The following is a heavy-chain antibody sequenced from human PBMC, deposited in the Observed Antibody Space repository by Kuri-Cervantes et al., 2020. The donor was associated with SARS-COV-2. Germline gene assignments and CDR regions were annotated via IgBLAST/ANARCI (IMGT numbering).Heavy chain of an antibody. Sequence: SETLSLTCTVSGGPISSYYWSWIRQPPGKGLEWIGEINHSGSTNYNPSLKSRVTISVDTSKNQFSLKLSAVTAADTAVYYCARGRGALGYCSSASCYRGWYFDYWGQGTLVTVSS. CDR3: ARGRGALGYCSSASCYRGWYFDY. J-gene: IGHJ4*02. V-gene: IGHV4-34*01. CDR1: GGPISSYY. D-gene: IGHD2-2*01. CDR2: INHSGST.